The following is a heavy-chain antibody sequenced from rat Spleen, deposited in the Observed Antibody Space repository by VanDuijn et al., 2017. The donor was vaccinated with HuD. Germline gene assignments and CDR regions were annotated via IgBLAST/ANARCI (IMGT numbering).Heavy chain of an antibody. D-gene: IGHD1-12*01. CDR1: GYSIISNY. CDR3: ARSLSYAHYFWYFDF. V-gene: IGHV3-3*01. Sequence: QLQESGPGLVKPSQSLSLTCSVTGYSIISNYWGWIRKFPGNKLEWMAYIDSAGSTNYNPSLKSRLSITRDTSKNQFFLQVNSVSTEDTATYYCARSLSYAHYFWYFDFWGPGTMVTVSS. CDR2: IDSAGST. J-gene: IGHJ1*01.